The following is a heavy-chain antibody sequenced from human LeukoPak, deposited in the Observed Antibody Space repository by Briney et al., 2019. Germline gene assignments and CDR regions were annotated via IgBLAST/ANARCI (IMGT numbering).Heavy chain of an antibody. J-gene: IGHJ6*03. V-gene: IGHV3-30*04. Sequence: GGSLRLSCAASGFTFSSYAMHWVRQAPGKGLEWVAVISYDGSNKYYADSVKGRFTISRDNSKNTLYLQMNSLRAEDTAVYYCARDPREYSSSGDRYHYYYMDVWGKGTTVTVSS. D-gene: IGHD6-6*01. CDR3: ARDPREYSSSGDRYHYYYMDV. CDR2: ISYDGSNK. CDR1: GFTFSSYA.